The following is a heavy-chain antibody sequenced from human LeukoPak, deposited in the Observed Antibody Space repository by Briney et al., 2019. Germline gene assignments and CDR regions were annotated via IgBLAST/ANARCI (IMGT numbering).Heavy chain of an antibody. CDR3: ARTNTYYYDSSGYVNDAFDI. J-gene: IGHJ3*02. D-gene: IGHD3-22*01. Sequence: SGPTLVNPTQTLTLTCTFSGFSLSTSGMRVSWIRQPPGKALEWLARIDWYDDKFYSTSLKTRLTISKDTSKNQVVLTMTNMDPVDTATYYCARTNTYYYDSSGYVNDAFDIWGQGTMVTVSS. V-gene: IGHV2-70*04. CDR1: GFSLSTSGMR. CDR2: IDWYDDK.